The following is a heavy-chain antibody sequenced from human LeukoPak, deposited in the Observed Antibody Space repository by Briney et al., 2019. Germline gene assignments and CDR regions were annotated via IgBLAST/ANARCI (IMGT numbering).Heavy chain of an antibody. CDR1: GFTFRSDA. CDR3: AKRRYCSSTSCLDFDY. V-gene: IGHV3-23*01. Sequence: GGSLRLSCADSGFTFRSDAMSWGRQAPGGGLEWGSAICAASETTYYTHSVKGRFTISRDNSKNTLFLQMNSLRAGDTAVCYCAKRRYCSSTSCLDFDYWGQGTLVTVSS. CDR2: ICAASETT. D-gene: IGHD2-2*01. J-gene: IGHJ4*02.